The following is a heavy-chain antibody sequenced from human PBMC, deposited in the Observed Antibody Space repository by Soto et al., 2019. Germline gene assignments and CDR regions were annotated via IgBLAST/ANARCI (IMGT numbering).Heavy chain of an antibody. D-gene: IGHD3-22*01. CDR2: TSFSGYT. V-gene: IGHV4-30-4*01. CDR1: GDSVSGGDSY. J-gene: IGHJ4*02. CDR3: VRGGNPYHYATSGPGTFDK. Sequence: QVQLQEWGPGLVKPSQTLSLTCTVSGDSVSGGDSYWSWIRQPPGEALEWIGYTSFSGYTSYTPSLKSRVTISVDMSKSQFSLRLTSVTAADTAIYYCVRGGNPYHYATSGPGTFDKWGQGTLVSVSS.